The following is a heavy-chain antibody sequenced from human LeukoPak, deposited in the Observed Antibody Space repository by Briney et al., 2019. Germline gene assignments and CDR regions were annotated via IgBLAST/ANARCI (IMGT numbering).Heavy chain of an antibody. V-gene: IGHV3-21*01. Sequence: GGSLRLSCAASGFTFNTYTMNWVRQAPGKGLEWVSSLSSSSYIYYADSVKGRFTISRDNAKNSLYLQMNSLKAEDTAVYYCARVRGVYSYGHPYYFDDWGQGTLVTVSS. J-gene: IGHJ4*02. D-gene: IGHD5-18*01. CDR3: ARVRGVYSYGHPYYFDD. CDR1: GFTFNTYT. CDR2: LSSSSYI.